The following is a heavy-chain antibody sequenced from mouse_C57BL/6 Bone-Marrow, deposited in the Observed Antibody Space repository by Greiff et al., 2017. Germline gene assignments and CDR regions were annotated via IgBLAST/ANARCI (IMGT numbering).Heavy chain of an antibody. CDR1: GYTFTSYG. Sequence: QVQLKESGAELARPGASVKLSCKASGYTFTSYGISWVKQRTGQGLEWIGEIYPRSGNTYYNEKFKGKATLTADKSSSTAYMELRSLTSEDSAVXFCAREREYYGLDYWGQGTTLTVSS. V-gene: IGHV1-81*01. D-gene: IGHD1-1*01. J-gene: IGHJ2*01. CDR2: IYPRSGNT. CDR3: AREREYYGLDY.